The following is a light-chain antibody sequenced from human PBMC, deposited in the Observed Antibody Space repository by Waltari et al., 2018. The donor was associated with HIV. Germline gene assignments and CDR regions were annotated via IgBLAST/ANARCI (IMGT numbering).Light chain of an antibody. CDR3: SSYTRSSTRRV. CDR2: EGS. CDR1: SSDVGGYNY. V-gene: IGLV2-14*01. J-gene: IGLJ3*02. Sequence: QSALTQPASVSGSPGQSITIACTGTSSDVGGYNYVSWYKQHQGKAPKLRIYEGSNRPAGVSNLFSGSKSGNTASPTLSGLQAEDEADYYCSSYTRSSTRRVFGGGTKLTVL.